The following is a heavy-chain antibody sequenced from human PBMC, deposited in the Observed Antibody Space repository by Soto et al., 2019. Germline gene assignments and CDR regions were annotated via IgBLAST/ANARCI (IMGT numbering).Heavy chain of an antibody. CDR2: VNTDGISA. V-gene: IGHV3-74*01. Sequence: HPGGSLRLSCAASGFTFSSHWMHWVRQAPGKGLMWVSRVNTDGISATYADSVKGRFTISRDNAKNTLSLQMNSLTADDTAVYYCVRDSKRAFDIWGQGTMVTVSS. J-gene: IGHJ3*02. CDR3: VRDSKRAFDI. CDR1: GFTFSSHW.